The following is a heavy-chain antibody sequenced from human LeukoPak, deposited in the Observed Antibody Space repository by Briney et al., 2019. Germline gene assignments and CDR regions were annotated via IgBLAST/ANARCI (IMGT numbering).Heavy chain of an antibody. J-gene: IGHJ4*02. V-gene: IGHV4-34*01. D-gene: IGHD2-2*03. CDR1: GVSFSGYY. CDR2: INHSGST. CDR3: ARFGHCSSTSCYGFDY. Sequence: PSETLSLTCAVYGVSFSGYYWSWIRQPPGKGLEWLGEINHSGSTNYNPSLKSRVTISVDTSKNQFSLKLSSVTAADTAVYYCARFGHCSSTSCYGFDYWGQGTLVTVSS.